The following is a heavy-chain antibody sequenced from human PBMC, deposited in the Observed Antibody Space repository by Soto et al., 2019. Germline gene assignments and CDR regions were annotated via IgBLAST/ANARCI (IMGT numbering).Heavy chain of an antibody. CDR1: GFAVSSYA. J-gene: IGHJ6*02. D-gene: IGHD3-9*01. CDR2: ISYDGSNK. CDR3: ARVLRYFDWLNYYYGMDV. Sequence: VRLSYAARGFAVSSYAMHWVRRAPGKGLEWVAVISYDGSNKYYADSVKGRFTISRDNSKNTLYLQMNSLRAEDTAVYYCARVLRYFDWLNYYYGMDVWGQGTTVTVSS. V-gene: IGHV3-30-3*01.